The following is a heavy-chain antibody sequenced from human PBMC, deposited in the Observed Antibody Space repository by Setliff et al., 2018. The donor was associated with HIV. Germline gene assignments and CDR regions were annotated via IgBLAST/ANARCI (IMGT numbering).Heavy chain of an antibody. Sequence: SEALSLTCTVSGGSISSSSYYWGWIRQPPGKGLEWLGSIYYSGSTYYNPSLKSRISMSVDTSKNQFSLELTSLTAADTAVYYCATRPRIAARPFDYWGQGMLVTVSS. CDR2: IYYSGST. CDR1: GGSISSSSYY. D-gene: IGHD6-6*01. V-gene: IGHV4-39*07. J-gene: IGHJ4*02. CDR3: ATRPRIAARPFDY.